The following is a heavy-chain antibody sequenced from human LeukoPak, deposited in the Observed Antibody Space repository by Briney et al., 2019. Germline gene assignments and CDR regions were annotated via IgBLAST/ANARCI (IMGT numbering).Heavy chain of an antibody. J-gene: IGHJ6*02. V-gene: IGHV1-8*01. Sequence: GASVKVSCKASGYTFTSYDINWVRQATGQGLEWMGWMNPYSGNTGYAQKFQGRVTMTRDTSISTAYMELSSLRSEDTAVYYCVVRTPYSSSWSFYYYYGMDVWGQGTTVTVSS. CDR2: MNPYSGNT. CDR1: GYTFTSYD. D-gene: IGHD6-13*01. CDR3: VVRTPYSSSWSFYYYYGMDV.